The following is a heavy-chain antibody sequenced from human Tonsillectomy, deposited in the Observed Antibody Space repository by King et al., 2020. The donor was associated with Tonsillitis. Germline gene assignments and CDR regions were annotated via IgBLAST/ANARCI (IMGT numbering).Heavy chain of an antibody. D-gene: IGHD2-2*01. CDR3: ARSPSHIVVVPAAIVYYYYGMDV. V-gene: IGHV3-7*01. Sequence: QLVQSGGGLVQPGGSLRLSCAASGFTFSSYWMSWVRQAPGKGLEWVANIKQDGSEKYYVDSVKGRFTISRDNAKNSLYLQMNSLRAEDTAVYYCARSPSHIVVVPAAIVYYYYGMDVWGQGTTVTVSS. CDR2: IKQDGSEK. J-gene: IGHJ6*02. CDR1: GFTFSSYW.